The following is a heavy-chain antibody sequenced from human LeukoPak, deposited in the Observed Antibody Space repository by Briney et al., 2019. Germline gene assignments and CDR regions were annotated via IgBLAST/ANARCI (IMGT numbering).Heavy chain of an antibody. J-gene: IGHJ4*02. CDR3: ETIRAAAGYY. Sequence: GGSLRLSCAASGFTFSSYEMNWVRQAPGKGLEWVSYISSRGSAIYYADSVKGRFTISRDNAKNSLYLQMNSLRDEDTAVYYCETIRAAAGYYWGQGTLVTVSS. CDR1: GFTFSSYE. D-gene: IGHD6-13*01. CDR2: ISSRGSAI. V-gene: IGHV3-48*03.